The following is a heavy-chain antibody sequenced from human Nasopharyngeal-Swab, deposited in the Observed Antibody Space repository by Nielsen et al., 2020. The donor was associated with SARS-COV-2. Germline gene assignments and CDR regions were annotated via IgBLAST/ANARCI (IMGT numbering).Heavy chain of an antibody. D-gene: IGHD1-14*01. CDR2: INHSGST. Sequence: SETLSLTCAVYGGSFSGYYWSWIRQPPGKGLEWIGEINHSGSTNYNPSLKSRVTISVDTSKNQFSLKLSSVTAADTAVYYCARDNGQYFDYWGQGTLVTVSS. J-gene: IGHJ4*02. V-gene: IGHV4-34*01. CDR3: ARDNGQYFDY. CDR1: GGSFSGYY.